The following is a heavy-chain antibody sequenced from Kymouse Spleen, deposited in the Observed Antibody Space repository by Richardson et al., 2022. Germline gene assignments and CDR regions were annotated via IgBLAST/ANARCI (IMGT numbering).Heavy chain of an antibody. CDR2: IWYDGSNK. CDR1: GFTFSSYG. V-gene: IGHV3-33*01. Sequence: QVQLVESGGGVVQPGRSLRLSCAASGFTFSSYGMHWVRQAPGKGLEWVAVIWYDGSNKYYADSVKGRFTISRDNSKNTLYLQMNSLRAEDTAVYYCAREKDITGTTGYFDYWGQGTLVTVSS. CDR3: AREKDITGTTGYFDY. J-gene: IGHJ4*02. D-gene: IGHD1-7*01.